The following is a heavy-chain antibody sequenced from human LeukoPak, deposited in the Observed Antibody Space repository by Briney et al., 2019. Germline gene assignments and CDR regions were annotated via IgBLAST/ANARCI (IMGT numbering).Heavy chain of an antibody. CDR1: GFTFSDYY. Sequence: SGGSLRLSCAAPGFTFSDYYMSWIRQAPGKGLEWVSYISSSGSTIYYADSVNGRFTISRDNAKNSLYLQMNSLRAEDTAVYYCARDLVGQNWFDPWGQGTLVTVSS. J-gene: IGHJ5*02. D-gene: IGHD6-6*01. CDR2: ISSSGSTI. CDR3: ARDLVGQNWFDP. V-gene: IGHV3-11*01.